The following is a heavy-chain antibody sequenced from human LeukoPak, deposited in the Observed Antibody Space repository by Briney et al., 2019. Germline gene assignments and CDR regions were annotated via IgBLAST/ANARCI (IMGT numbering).Heavy chain of an antibody. CDR3: AGPRYGVCGFDI. Sequence: GASLKVSCKASGGTFSSYTISWVRQAPGQGLEWMGRIIPILGITYYAQKFRGRVTITADNSTSTAYMELSSLRSEDTAVYYCAGPRYGVCGFDIWGQGTMVTVSS. D-gene: IGHD2-8*01. V-gene: IGHV1-69*02. CDR2: IIPILGIT. J-gene: IGHJ3*02. CDR1: GGTFSSYT.